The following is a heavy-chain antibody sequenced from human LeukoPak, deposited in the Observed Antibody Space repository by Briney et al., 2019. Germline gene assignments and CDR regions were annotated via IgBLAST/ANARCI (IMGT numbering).Heavy chain of an antibody. CDR1: TGSISSYY. CDR2: IYYSGST. J-gene: IGHJ4*02. V-gene: IGHV4-59*08. CDR3: ARQQRYCSGGSCYLLFEY. Sequence: KPSETLSLTCTVSTGSISSYYWSWIRQPPGKGLEWIGYIYYSGSTNYNPSLKSRVTISVDTSKNQFSLKLSCVTAEDTAVYYCARQQRYCSGGSCYLLFEYWGQGTLVTVSS. D-gene: IGHD2-15*01.